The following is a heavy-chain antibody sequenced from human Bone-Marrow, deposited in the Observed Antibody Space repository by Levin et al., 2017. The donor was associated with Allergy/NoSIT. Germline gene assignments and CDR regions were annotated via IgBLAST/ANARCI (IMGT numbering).Heavy chain of an antibody. J-gene: IGHJ5*02. CDR2: INHSGST. V-gene: IGHV4-34*01. Sequence: KTSETLSLTCAVYGGSFSGYYWSWIRQPPGKGLEWIGEINHSGSTNYNPSLKSRVTISVDTSKNQFSLKLSSVTAADTAVYYCARRSRCSGGSCYINWFDPWGQGTLVTVSS. CDR1: GGSFSGYY. CDR3: ARRSRCSGGSCYINWFDP. D-gene: IGHD2-15*01.